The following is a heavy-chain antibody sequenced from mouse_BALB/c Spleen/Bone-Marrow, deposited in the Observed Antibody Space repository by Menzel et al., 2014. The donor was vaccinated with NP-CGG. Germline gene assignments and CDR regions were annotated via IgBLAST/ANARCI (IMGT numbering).Heavy chain of an antibody. V-gene: IGHV5-6-3*01. CDR1: GFTFNNYG. J-gene: IGHJ2*01. D-gene: IGHD2-1*01. Sequence: EVQGVESGGGLVQPGGSLKVSCAASGFTFNNYGMSWVRQTPDKRLELVATINRNGGSSYYPDSVKGRLTISRDNAKDTLYLQMSSLKSEDTAIYYCSRGNYGNYVDYFDYWGQGTTLTVSS. CDR2: INRNGGSS. CDR3: SRGNYGNYVDYFDY.